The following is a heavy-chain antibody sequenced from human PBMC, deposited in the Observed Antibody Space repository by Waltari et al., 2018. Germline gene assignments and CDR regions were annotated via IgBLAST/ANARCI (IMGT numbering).Heavy chain of an antibody. CDR3: AKDLIAVAGTGAFDI. D-gene: IGHD6-19*01. V-gene: IGHV3-43*01. Sequence: EVQLVESGGVVVQPGGSLRLSCAASGFTFDDYTMHWVRQAPGKGLEWVSLISWDGGSTYYADSVKGRFTISRDNSKNSLYLQMNSLRTEDTALYYCAKDLIAVAGTGAFDIWGQGTMVTVSS. CDR1: GFTFDDYT. J-gene: IGHJ3*02. CDR2: ISWDGGST.